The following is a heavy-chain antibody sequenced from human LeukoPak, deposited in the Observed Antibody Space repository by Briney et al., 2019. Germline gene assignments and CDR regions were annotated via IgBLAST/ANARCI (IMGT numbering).Heavy chain of an antibody. CDR1: GGTFSSYA. CDR2: IIPIFGTA. Sequence: ASVKVSRKASGGTFSSYAISWVRQAPGQGLEWMGGIIPIFGTANYAQKFQGRVTITADESTSTAYMELSSLRSEDTTVYYCARDLFYDILTGDWGQGTLVTVSS. CDR3: ARDLFYDILTGD. V-gene: IGHV1-69*13. J-gene: IGHJ4*02. D-gene: IGHD3-9*01.